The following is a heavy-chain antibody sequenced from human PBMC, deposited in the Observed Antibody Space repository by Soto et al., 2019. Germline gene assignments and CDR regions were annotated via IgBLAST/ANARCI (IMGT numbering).Heavy chain of an antibody. CDR3: ARGVTTVTTYGMDV. CDR2: VNHGGTS. Sequence: SETLSLTCAVHGGSFSGYYLDWIRQPPGKGLEWIGEVNHGGTSNYNPSLKSRAIISVDTSKNQFSLKLSSVTAADTAVYYCARGVTTVTTYGMDVWGQGTTVTVS. J-gene: IGHJ6*02. CDR1: GGSFSGYY. V-gene: IGHV4-34*01. D-gene: IGHD4-17*01.